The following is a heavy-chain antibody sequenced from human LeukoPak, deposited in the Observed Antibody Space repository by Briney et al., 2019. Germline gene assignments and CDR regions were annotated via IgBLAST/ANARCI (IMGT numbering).Heavy chain of an antibody. CDR3: ARDYGHWFAFDI. CDR1: GYTFTSYD. J-gene: IGHJ3*02. V-gene: IGHV1-8*01. Sequence: ASVKVSCKASGYTFTSYDINWVRQATGQGLEWMGWMNPNSGNTGYAQKFQGRVTMTRNTSISTAYMELSSLRSEDTAVYYCARDYGHWFAFDIWGQGTMVTVSS. CDR2: MNPNSGNT. D-gene: IGHD4-17*01.